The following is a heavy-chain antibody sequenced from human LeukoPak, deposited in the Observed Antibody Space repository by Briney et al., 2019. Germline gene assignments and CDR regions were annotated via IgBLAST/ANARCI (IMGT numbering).Heavy chain of an antibody. CDR1: GFAFSSYA. CDR3: AKSAGDYYYYYMGV. CDR2: ISGGGSNT. Sequence: PGGSLRLSCAASGFAFSSYAMIWVRQAPGKGLEWVSSISGGGSNTYYADSVKGRFTISRDQSKNTLYVQMNSLRAEDTAIYYCAKSAGDYYYYYMGVWGKGTTVTVSS. J-gene: IGHJ6*03. D-gene: IGHD3-10*01. V-gene: IGHV3-23*01.